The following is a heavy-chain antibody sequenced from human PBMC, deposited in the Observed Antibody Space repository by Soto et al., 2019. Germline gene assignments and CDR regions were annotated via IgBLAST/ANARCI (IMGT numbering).Heavy chain of an antibody. CDR3: AREIRYDSNWFDP. D-gene: IGHD3-3*01. CDR2: IIPILGIA. V-gene: IGHV1-69*08. Sequence: QVQLVQSGAEVKKPGSSVKVSCKASGGTFSSYTISWVRQAPGQGLEWMGRIIPILGIANYAQKFQGRVTITADKSTSTAYMELSSLRSEDTAVYYCAREIRYDSNWFDPWGQGTLVTVSS. CDR1: GGTFSSYT. J-gene: IGHJ5*02.